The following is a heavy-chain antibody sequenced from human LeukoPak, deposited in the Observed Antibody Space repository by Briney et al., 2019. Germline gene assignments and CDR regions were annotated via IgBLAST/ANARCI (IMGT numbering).Heavy chain of an antibody. Sequence: KPSETLSLTCTVSGGSISIYYWSWIRQPPGKGLEWIGYIYYTGTTNYNPSLRSRVTMSVDTSENQFSLKLCSVTAADTAVYFCARVTRIQLWLLGYMDVWGKGTTVTVSS. CDR2: IYYTGTT. D-gene: IGHD5-18*01. CDR1: GGSISIYY. CDR3: ARVTRIQLWLLGYMDV. J-gene: IGHJ6*03. V-gene: IGHV4-59*01.